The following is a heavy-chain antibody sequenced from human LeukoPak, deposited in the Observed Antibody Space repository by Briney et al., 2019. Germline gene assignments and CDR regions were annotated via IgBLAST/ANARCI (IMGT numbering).Heavy chain of an antibody. CDR2: IYPSDSDT. CDR3: ARKTATTYYYDSRGAFDI. V-gene: IGHV5-51*01. D-gene: IGHD3-22*01. J-gene: IGHJ3*02. CDR1: GYRFISYW. Sequence: GESLKISCKGSGYRFISYWIGWVRQKPGKGLEWMGIIYPSDSDTRYRPSFQGQVTISADTSISTAYLQWSSLKASDTAMYYCARKTATTYYYDSRGAFDIWGQGTMVTVSS.